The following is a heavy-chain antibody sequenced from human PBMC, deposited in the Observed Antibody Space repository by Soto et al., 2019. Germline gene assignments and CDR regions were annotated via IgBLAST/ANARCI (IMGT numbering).Heavy chain of an antibody. J-gene: IGHJ5*02. CDR2: IYYSGST. D-gene: IGHD3-10*01. CDR1: GDSISSSSYY. V-gene: IGHV4-39*01. CDR3: ARHGSGSYYNNWFDP. Sequence: QLQLQESGPGLVKPSETLSLTCTVSGDSISSSSYYWGWIRQPPGKGLEWIGSIYYSGSTYYNPYLKRRVTISVDTSKNQCSLKLSSVTAADTAVYYCARHGSGSYYNNWFDPWGQGSLVTVSS.